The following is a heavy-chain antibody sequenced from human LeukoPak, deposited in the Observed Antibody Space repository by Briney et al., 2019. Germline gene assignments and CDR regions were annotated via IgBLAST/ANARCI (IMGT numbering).Heavy chain of an antibody. CDR2: ISYSGIT. D-gene: IGHD6-13*01. Sequence: SETLSLTCTVSGGSISNDFWSWIRQPPGKGLEWIGYISYSGITNYNPSLKSRVTTLVDTSKNQFSLRLRSVTAADTAVYFCAGDIAAVNIPGSRLDPWGQGTLVTVSS. CDR1: GGSISNDF. J-gene: IGHJ5*02. V-gene: IGHV4-59*08. CDR3: AGDIAAVNIPGSRLDP.